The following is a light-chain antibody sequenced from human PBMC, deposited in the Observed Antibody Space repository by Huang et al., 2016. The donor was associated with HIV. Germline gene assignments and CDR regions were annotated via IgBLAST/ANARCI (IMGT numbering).Light chain of an antibody. CDR3: MQALQTPRT. CDR1: QSLLHRNGYNY. J-gene: IGKJ1*01. Sequence: DIVMTQSPLSLPVTPGEPASISCRSSQSLLHRNGYNYLDWYLQKPGQSPRLLIYLGSHRAAGVPDRFSGSASGTDFTLKISRVEAEDVGVYYCMQALQTPRTFGQGTKVEIK. CDR2: LGS. V-gene: IGKV2-28*01.